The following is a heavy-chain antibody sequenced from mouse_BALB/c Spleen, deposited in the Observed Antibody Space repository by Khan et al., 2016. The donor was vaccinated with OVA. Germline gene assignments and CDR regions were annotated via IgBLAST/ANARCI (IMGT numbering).Heavy chain of an antibody. CDR3: AKHLSLYPYYFDY. CDR2: IWGGGIT. J-gene: IGHJ2*01. CDR1: GFSLTDYG. D-gene: IGHD6-1*01. Sequence: VQLQESGPGLVAPSQSLSITCTVSGFSLTDYGVSWIRQPPGKGLEWLGVIWGGGITYYNSALKSRLSISKDNSKSQVFLKMNSLQTDVTSMYYCAKHLSLYPYYFDYWGQGTTLTVSA. V-gene: IGHV2-6-5*01.